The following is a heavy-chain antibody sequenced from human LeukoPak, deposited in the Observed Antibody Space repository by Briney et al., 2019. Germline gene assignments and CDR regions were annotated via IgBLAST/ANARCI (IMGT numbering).Heavy chain of an antibody. V-gene: IGHV3-21*06. Sequence: GGSLRLSCAASGFSFSTYAMDWVRQAPGKGLEWVSYISSGSSYIYYADSVKGRFTISRDNAKNSLYLQLYRLRAEDTAVYFCARDMTTVSFDYWGQGTLVTVSS. CDR2: ISSGSSYI. CDR3: ARDMTTVSFDY. J-gene: IGHJ4*02. CDR1: GFSFSTYA. D-gene: IGHD4-17*01.